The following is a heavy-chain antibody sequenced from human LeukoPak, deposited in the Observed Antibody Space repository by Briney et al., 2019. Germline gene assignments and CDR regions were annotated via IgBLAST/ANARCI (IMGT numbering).Heavy chain of an antibody. Sequence: GGSLRLSCAASGFTFSSYVMNWVRQAPGKGLEWVSAISASGGRTYYADSVKGRFTTSRDNSKNTLYLQMNSLRAEDTALYYCARDGSSGWYDYFDYWGQGTLVTVSS. J-gene: IGHJ4*02. CDR3: ARDGSSGWYDYFDY. V-gene: IGHV3-23*01. CDR2: ISASGGRT. CDR1: GFTFSSYV. D-gene: IGHD6-19*01.